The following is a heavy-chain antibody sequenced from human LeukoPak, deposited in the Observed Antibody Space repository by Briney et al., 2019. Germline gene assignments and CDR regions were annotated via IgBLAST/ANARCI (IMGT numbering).Heavy chain of an antibody. D-gene: IGHD3-22*01. Sequence: PGGSLRLSCAASGFTFSSYSMNWVRQAPGKGLEWVSSISSSSSYIYYADSVKGRFTISRDNAKNSLYLQMNSLTAEDTAVYYCARAYYYDSSGYYHDYWGQGTLVTVSS. CDR1: GFTFSSYS. CDR2: ISSSSSYI. V-gene: IGHV3-21*01. J-gene: IGHJ4*02. CDR3: ARAYYYDSSGYYHDY.